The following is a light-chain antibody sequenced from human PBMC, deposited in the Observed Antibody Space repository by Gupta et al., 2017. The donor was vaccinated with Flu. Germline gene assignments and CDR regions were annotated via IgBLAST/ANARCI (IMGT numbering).Light chain of an antibody. CDR1: SSDVGGYKR. Sequence: QSALTQPASVSGSPGQSITIACTGTSSDVGGYKRVSWYQQHPGKAPKLIIYQVSNRPSGVSDRFSGSKSGNTASLTISGLQADDEADYYCSSYTRSTTSIIAWVFGGGTKVTVL. V-gene: IGLV2-14*01. CDR2: QVS. J-gene: IGLJ3*02. CDR3: SSYTRSTTSIIAWV.